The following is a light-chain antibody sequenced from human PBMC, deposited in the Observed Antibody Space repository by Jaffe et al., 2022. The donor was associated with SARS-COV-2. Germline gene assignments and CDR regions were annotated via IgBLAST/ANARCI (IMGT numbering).Light chain of an antibody. J-gene: IGLJ2*01. V-gene: IGLV2-8*01. CDR3: SSYAGSDTVV. Sequence: QSALTQPPSASGSPGQSVAISCTGTSSDVGGYNYVSWYQQYPDKAPKLMIYEVNKRPSGVPDRFSGSKSDNTASLTVSGLQAEDEAHYYCSSYAGSDTVVFGGGTKLTVL. CDR1: SSDVGGYNY. CDR2: EVN.